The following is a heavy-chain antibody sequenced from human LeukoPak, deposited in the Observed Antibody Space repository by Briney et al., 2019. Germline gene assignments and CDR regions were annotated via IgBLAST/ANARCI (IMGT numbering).Heavy chain of an antibody. V-gene: IGHV3-21*01. CDR2: ISSSSSYI. J-gene: IGHJ5*02. CDR3: ARDKAIAAAGNNWFDP. D-gene: IGHD6-13*01. CDR1: GFTFSSYS. Sequence: GGSLRLSCAASGFTFSSYSMNWVRQAPGKGLEWVSAISSSSSYIYYADSVKGRFTISRDNAKNSLYLQMNSLRAEDTAVYYCARDKAIAAAGNNWFDPWGQGTLVTVSS.